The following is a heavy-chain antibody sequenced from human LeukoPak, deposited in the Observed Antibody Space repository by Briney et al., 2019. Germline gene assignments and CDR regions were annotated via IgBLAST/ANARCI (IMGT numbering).Heavy chain of an antibody. V-gene: IGHV6-1*01. D-gene: IGHD3-10*01. CDR3: ARGAVRGGTNFDY. Sequence: SQTLSLTCAISGDSVSGSPAVWNWIRQSPSRGLEWLGRAYYRSKWFIDYALSVKGRITITPDTSKNQFSLQLNYVTAEDTAVYYCARGAVRGGTNFDYWGQGTLVTVSS. CDR1: GDSVSGSPAV. J-gene: IGHJ4*02. CDR2: AYYRSKWFI.